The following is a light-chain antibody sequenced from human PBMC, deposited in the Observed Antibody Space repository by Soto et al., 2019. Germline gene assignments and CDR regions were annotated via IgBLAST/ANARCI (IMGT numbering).Light chain of an antibody. Sequence: SYELTQPPSVSVAPGQTARITCGGYNIGTKSVHWYQQKPGQAPVLVVYDDSDRPSGIPERFSGSNSGNTATLTISRVEAGDEADCYCQVWDSSSDHPVFGGGTKLTVL. CDR3: QVWDSSSDHPV. CDR1: NIGTKS. CDR2: DDS. J-gene: IGLJ3*02. V-gene: IGLV3-21*02.